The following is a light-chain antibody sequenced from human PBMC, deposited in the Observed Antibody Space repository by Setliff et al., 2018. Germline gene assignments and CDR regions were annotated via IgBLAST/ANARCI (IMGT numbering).Light chain of an antibody. J-gene: IGLJ1*01. CDR2: EDD. V-gene: IGLV6-57*01. CDR3: QSYDNSNPYV. CDR1: SGSIASNY. Sequence: TQPHSVSESPGKTVTISCTRSSGSIASNYVQWYQQRPGSPPTSVIYEDDQRPSGVPDRFSGSIDSSSNSASLTISGLKTEDEADYYCQSYDNSNPYVFGTGTKVTVL.